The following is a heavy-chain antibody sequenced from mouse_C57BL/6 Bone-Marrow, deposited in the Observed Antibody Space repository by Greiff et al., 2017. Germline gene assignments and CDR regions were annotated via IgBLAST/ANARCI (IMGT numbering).Heavy chain of an antibody. CDR2: IWSDGST. CDR1: GFSLTSYG. Sequence: VHLVESGPGLVAPSQSLSITCTVSGFSLTSYGVHWVRQPPGKGLEWLVVIWSDGSTTYNSALKSTLSISKDNSKSQVFLKMNSLQTDDTAMYYCASYYDYDDYAMDYWGQGTSVTVSS. V-gene: IGHV2-6*03. J-gene: IGHJ4*01. CDR3: ASYYDYDDYAMDY. D-gene: IGHD2-4*01.